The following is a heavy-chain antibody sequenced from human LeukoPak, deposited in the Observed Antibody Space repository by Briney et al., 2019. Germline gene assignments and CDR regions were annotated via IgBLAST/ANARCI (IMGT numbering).Heavy chain of an antibody. CDR3: ARGPYGSGSFFDY. J-gene: IGHJ4*02. D-gene: IGHD3-10*01. CDR1: GGSFSGYY. CDR2: INHSGST. V-gene: IGHV4-34*01. Sequence: SETLSLTCAVSGGSFSGYYWSCIRQPPGKGLEWSGEINHSGSTNYNPSLKSRVTISVDTSKNQCSLKLSSVTAADTAVYYCARGPYGSGSFFDYWGQGTLVTVSS.